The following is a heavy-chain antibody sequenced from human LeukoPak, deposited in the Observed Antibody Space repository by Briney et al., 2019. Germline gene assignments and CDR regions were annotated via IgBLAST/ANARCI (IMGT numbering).Heavy chain of an antibody. D-gene: IGHD1-26*01. J-gene: IGHJ4*02. CDR3: ARAPGATLLLQLYYFDY. CDR1: GFTFSSYG. Sequence: GGSLRLSCAASGFTFSSYGMHWVRQAPGKGLEWVAFIRYDGSNKYYADSVKGRFTISRDNSKNTLYLQMNSLRAEDTALYYCARAPGATLLLQLYYFDYWGQGTLVTVSS. V-gene: IGHV3-30*02. CDR2: IRYDGSNK.